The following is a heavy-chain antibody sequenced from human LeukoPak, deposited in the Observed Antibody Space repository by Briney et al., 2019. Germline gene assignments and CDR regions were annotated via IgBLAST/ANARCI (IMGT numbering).Heavy chain of an antibody. D-gene: IGHD2-2*01. J-gene: IGHJ6*02. Sequence: GASVKVSCKASGYTFTSYDINWVRQATGQGLEWMGWMNPNSGNTGYAQKFQGRVTMTRNTSISTAYTELSSLRSEDTAVYYCAREIVVVPAADYYYYGMDVWGQGTTVTVSS. V-gene: IGHV1-8*01. CDR2: MNPNSGNT. CDR3: AREIVVVPAADYYYYGMDV. CDR1: GYTFTSYD.